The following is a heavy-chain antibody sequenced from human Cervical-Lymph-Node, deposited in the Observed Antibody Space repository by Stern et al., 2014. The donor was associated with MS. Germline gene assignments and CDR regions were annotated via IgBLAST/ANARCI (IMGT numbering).Heavy chain of an antibody. CDR3: ALTVRGRFVP. D-gene: IGHD3-16*01. V-gene: IGHV2-5*02. CDR2: IYWGDDK. Sequence: QITLKESGPTLVKPTQTLTLTCTFSGFSLSTDGVGVAWIRQPTGKALEWLALIYWGDDKGYSTSLKGRLTLTKDTSKNQVVLTVTYMDPVDTATYYCALTVRGRFVPWGQGTLVTVSS. CDR1: GFSLSTDGVG. J-gene: IGHJ5*02.